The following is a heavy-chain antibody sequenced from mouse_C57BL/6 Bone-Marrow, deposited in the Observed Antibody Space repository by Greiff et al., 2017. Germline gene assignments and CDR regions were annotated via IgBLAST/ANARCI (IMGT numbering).Heavy chain of an antibody. Sequence: ESGAELVRPGASVKLSCTASGFNIKDDYMHWVKQRPEQGLEWIGWIDPENGDTEYASKFQGKATITADTSSNTAYLQLSSLTSEDTAVYYCTTGGSSYYWGQGTTLTVSS. V-gene: IGHV14-4*01. CDR1: GFNIKDDY. CDR2: IDPENGDT. CDR3: TTGGSSYY. D-gene: IGHD1-1*01. J-gene: IGHJ2*01.